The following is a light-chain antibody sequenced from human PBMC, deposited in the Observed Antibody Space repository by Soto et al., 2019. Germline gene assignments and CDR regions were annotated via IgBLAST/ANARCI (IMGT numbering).Light chain of an antibody. CDR2: KVS. Sequence: DVVMTQSPLSLPVTLGQPASISCRSSQSLVYSDGNTSLDWFQQRPGQSPRRLIYKVSNRDSGVPARFSGSGSGTDFTLTISRVEAEDVGVYYCMQGTPWPRTFGQGTNVEIK. V-gene: IGKV2-30*01. CDR1: QSLVYSDGNTS. J-gene: IGKJ1*01. CDR3: MQGTPWPRT.